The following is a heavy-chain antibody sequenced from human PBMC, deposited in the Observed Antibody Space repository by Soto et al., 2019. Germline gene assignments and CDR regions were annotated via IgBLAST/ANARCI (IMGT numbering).Heavy chain of an antibody. CDR2: ISAHNANT. CDR1: GYAFTTYG. V-gene: IGHV1-18*01. Sequence: QVHLVQSGAEVKKPGASVKVSCKGSGYAFTTYGITWVRQAPGQGLEWMGWISAHNANTNYAQKLQGRVTVTRDTSTSTAYLELRSLRSDDTAVYYCARVRYGDYWGQGALVTVSS. J-gene: IGHJ4*02. D-gene: IGHD1-1*01. CDR3: ARVRYGDY.